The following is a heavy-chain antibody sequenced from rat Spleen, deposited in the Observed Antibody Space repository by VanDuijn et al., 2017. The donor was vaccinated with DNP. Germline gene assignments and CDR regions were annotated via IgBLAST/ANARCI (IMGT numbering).Heavy chain of an antibody. D-gene: IGHD1-9*01. V-gene: IGHV5S13*01. J-gene: IGHJ2*01. CDR3: ASHTYYGYDYFVY. CDR2: ISTGGGIT. CDR1: GFTFSNYG. Sequence: EVQLVESGGGLVQPGRSLKLSCAASGFTFSNYGMAWVRQAPKKGLEWVASISTGGGITYYRDSVKGRFTISRDNAEGTLNLQMNSLRSEDTATYYCASHTYYGYDYFVYWGQGVMVTVSS.